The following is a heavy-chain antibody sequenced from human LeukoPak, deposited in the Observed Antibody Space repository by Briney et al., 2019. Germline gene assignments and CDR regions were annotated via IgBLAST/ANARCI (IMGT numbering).Heavy chain of an antibody. Sequence: GGSLRLSCAASGFTFSSYAMRWVRQAPGKGLEWVSAISGSGGSTYYADSVKGRFTISRDNSKNTLYLQMNSLRAEDTAVYYCAKDLPLWFGELLIDYWGQGTLVTVSS. CDR2: ISGSGGST. CDR3: AKDLPLWFGELLIDY. CDR1: GFTFSSYA. V-gene: IGHV3-23*01. J-gene: IGHJ4*02. D-gene: IGHD3-10*01.